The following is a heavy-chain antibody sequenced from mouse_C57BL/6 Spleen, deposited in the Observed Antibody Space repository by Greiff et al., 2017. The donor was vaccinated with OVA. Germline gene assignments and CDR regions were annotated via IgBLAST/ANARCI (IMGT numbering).Heavy chain of an antibody. Sequence: QVQLQQPGAELVKPGASVKLSCKASGYTFTSYWMQWVKQRPGQGLEWIGEIDPSDSYTNYNQKFKGKATLTVDTSSSTAYMQLSSLTSEDSAVYDCARGIWGYFDYWGQGTTLTVSS. CDR2: IDPSDSYT. J-gene: IGHJ2*01. CDR3: ARGIWGYFDY. V-gene: IGHV1-50*01. CDR1: GYTFTSYW.